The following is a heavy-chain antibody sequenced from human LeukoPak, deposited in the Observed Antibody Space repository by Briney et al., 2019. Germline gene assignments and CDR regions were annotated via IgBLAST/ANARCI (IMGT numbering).Heavy chain of an antibody. CDR2: INPNSGGT. Sequence: ASVKVSCKASGYTFTGYYMHWVRQAPGQGLAWMGWINPNSGGTNYAQKFQGRVTMTRDTSISTAYMELSRLRSDDTAVYYCARGVGYYDSRGYYAGVDDAFDIWGQRTMVTVSS. V-gene: IGHV1-2*02. J-gene: IGHJ3*02. CDR3: ARGVGYYDSRGYYAGVDDAFDI. CDR1: GYTFTGYY. D-gene: IGHD3-22*01.